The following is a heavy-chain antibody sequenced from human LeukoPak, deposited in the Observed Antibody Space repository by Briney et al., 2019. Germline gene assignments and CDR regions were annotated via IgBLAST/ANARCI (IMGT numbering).Heavy chain of an antibody. D-gene: IGHD7-27*01. CDR1: GGSISSYY. CDR2: IYYSGST. J-gene: IGHJ6*02. V-gene: IGHV4-39*01. CDR3: ARALTGAFYYYGLDV. Sequence: PSETLSLTCTVSGGSISSYYWGWIRQPPGRGLEWIGSIYYSGSTYYNPSLKSRLTITVDTSKNQFSLKLSSVTAADTAVYYCARALTGAFYYYGLDVWGQGTTVTVSS.